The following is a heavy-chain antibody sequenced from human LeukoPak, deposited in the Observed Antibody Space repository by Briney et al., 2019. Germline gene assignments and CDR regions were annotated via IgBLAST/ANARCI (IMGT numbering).Heavy chain of an antibody. CDR3: ARDGGYCSGGSCYFFYYYYYYMDV. D-gene: IGHD2-15*01. CDR2: ISSSSSTI. CDR1: GFTFSSYS. V-gene: IGHV3-48*01. J-gene: IGHJ6*03. Sequence: PGGSLRLSCAASGFTFSSYSMNWVRQAPGKGLEWVSYISSSSSTIYYADSVNGRFTISRDNAKNSLYLQMNSLRAEDTAVYYCARDGGYCSGGSCYFFYYYYYYMDVWGKGTTVTVSS.